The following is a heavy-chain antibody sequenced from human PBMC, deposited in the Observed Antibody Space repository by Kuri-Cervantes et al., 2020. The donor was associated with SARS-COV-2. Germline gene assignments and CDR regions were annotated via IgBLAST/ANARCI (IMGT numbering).Heavy chain of an antibody. D-gene: IGHD3-3*01. V-gene: IGHV4-39*01. CDR2: IYYSGST. J-gene: IGHJ5*02. Sequence: SETLSLTCTVSGGPISSSRYYWGWIRQPPGEGREWIGSIYYSGSTYYNPSLKSRVTISVDTSKNQFSLRLCSVTVADTAVYYCARQMMSSITIFGVVITKYWFDPWGQGTLVTVSS. CDR3: ARQMMSSITIFGVVITKYWFDP. CDR1: GGPISSSRYY.